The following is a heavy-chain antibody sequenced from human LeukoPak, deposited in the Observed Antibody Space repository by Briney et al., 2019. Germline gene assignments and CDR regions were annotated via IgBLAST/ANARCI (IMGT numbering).Heavy chain of an antibody. V-gene: IGHV3-23*01. CDR2: LYSNGNT. J-gene: IGHJ4*02. D-gene: IGHD3-22*01. CDR3: ARDYYDGSAYYSYYEY. Sequence: GGSLRLSCAASGFTFSSYAMSWVRQAPGKGLEWVSTLYSNGNTYYADSVKGRFTISRDNSKSTLSLQMNSLRAEDTAVYYCARDYYDGSAYYSYYEYWGQGTLVTVSS. CDR1: GFTFSSYA.